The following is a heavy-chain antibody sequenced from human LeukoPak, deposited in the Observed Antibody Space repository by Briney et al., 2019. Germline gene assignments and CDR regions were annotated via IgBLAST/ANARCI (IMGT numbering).Heavy chain of an antibody. CDR1: GGSFSGYY. Sequence: SETLSLTCAVYGGSFSGYYWSWIRQPAGKGLEWIGRIYTSGSTNYNPSLKSRVTISVDTSKNQFSLKLSSVTAADTAVYYCARCRDGYNYYDYWGQGTLVTVSS. CDR2: IYTSGST. J-gene: IGHJ4*02. V-gene: IGHV4-59*10. D-gene: IGHD5-24*01. CDR3: ARCRDGYNYYDY.